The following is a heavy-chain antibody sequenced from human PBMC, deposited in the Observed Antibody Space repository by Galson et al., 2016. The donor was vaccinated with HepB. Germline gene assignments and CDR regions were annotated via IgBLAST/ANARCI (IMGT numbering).Heavy chain of an antibody. D-gene: IGHD3-9*01. CDR3: ARYYDILTGYSNYGMDV. J-gene: IGHJ6*02. CDR1: GFTFSSYW. CDR2: ISGSGGST. Sequence: SLRLSCAVSGFTFSSYWMSWVRQAPGKGLEWVSAISGSGGSTYYADSVKGRFTISRDNSKNTLYLQMNSLRAEDTAVYYCARYYDILTGYSNYGMDVWGQGTAVTVSS. V-gene: IGHV3-23*01.